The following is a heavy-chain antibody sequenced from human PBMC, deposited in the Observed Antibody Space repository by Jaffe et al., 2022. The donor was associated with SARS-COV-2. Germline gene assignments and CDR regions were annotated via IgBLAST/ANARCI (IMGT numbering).Heavy chain of an antibody. CDR1: GFTFNNYA. Sequence: EVQLLDSGGDLVQPGGSLRLSCVASGFTFNNYAINWVRQAPGKGLEWVSGVSGNGASTHYADSVKGRFTISRDNSENTLFLQMHSLRGDDTAKYYCARSASGSSFAEAAYYYYAMDVWGQGTTVTVSS. V-gene: IGHV3-23*01. CDR2: VSGNGAST. CDR3: ARSASGSSFAEAAYYYYAMDV. D-gene: IGHD1-26*01. J-gene: IGHJ6*02.